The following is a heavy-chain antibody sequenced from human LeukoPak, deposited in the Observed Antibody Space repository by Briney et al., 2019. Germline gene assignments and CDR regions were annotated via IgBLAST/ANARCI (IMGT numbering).Heavy chain of an antibody. Sequence: SETLSLTCTVSGGSISSYYWSWIRQPPGGGLEWIGYIYYSGSTNYNPSLKSRVTISVDTSKNQFSLKLSSVTAADTDVYYCARVSLVRGYDFWSGYFSDYYYYYMDVWGKGTTVTVSS. J-gene: IGHJ6*03. V-gene: IGHV4-59*12. CDR1: GGSISSYY. D-gene: IGHD3-3*01. CDR2: IYYSGST. CDR3: ARVSLVRGYDFWSGYFSDYYYYYMDV.